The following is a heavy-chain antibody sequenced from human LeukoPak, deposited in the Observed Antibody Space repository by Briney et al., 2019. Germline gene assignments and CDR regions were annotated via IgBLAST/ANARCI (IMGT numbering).Heavy chain of an antibody. J-gene: IGHJ6*02. CDR3: ARDVVPPGRRFLEWLPPSPYYYGMDV. Sequence: SSETLSLTCAVYGGSFSGYYWSWIRQPAGKGLEWIGRIYTSGSTNYNPSLKSRVTMSVDTSKNQFSLKLSSVAAADTAVYYCARDVVPPGRRFLEWLPPSPYYYGMDVWGQGTTVTVSS. CDR1: GGSFSGYY. V-gene: IGHV4-4*07. D-gene: IGHD3-3*01. CDR2: IYTSGST.